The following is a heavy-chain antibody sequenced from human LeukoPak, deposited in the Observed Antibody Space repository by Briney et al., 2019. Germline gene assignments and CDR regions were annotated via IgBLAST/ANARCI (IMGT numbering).Heavy chain of an antibody. CDR3: ARVMVTSYDYYYAMDV. J-gene: IGHJ6*02. CDR1: GFTVSGDY. Sequence: GGSLRLSCTASGFTVSGDYMAWVRQAPGKGLEVRSVIYGAGDTYYADSVKGRFTLFRGDSQNTVYLQMNSLRADDTAVYYCARVMVTSYDYYYAMDVWGQGTTVTVSS. V-gene: IGHV3-66*01. CDR2: IYGAGDT. D-gene: IGHD2-21*02.